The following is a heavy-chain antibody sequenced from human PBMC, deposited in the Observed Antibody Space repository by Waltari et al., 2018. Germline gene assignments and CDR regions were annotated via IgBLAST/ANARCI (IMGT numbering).Heavy chain of an antibody. CDR3: ARDGPTMVHVDY. CDR1: GYTFSDYY. Sequence: QVQLVQSGAEVKKPGASVRVSCKASGYTFSDYYIHWVRQAPGQGLECMGWIHPNSGDTNYAQKFQGRVTMTRDTSISTAYMELSSLRSDDTAVYYCARDGPTMVHVDYWGQGTLVTVSS. D-gene: IGHD3-10*01. V-gene: IGHV1-2*02. J-gene: IGHJ4*02. CDR2: IHPNSGDT.